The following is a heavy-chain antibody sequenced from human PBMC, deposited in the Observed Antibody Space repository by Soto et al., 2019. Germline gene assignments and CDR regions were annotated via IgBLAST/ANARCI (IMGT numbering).Heavy chain of an antibody. J-gene: IGHJ4*02. CDR3: ASAADYYGSGSYLVDH. CDR2: IWYDGSNK. D-gene: IGHD3-10*01. V-gene: IGHV3-33*01. CDR1: GFTFSNYG. Sequence: GGSLRLSCAVSGFTFSNYGMHWVRQAPGKGLEWVAVIWYDGSNKYYADSVKGRFTISRDNSKNTLYLQMNSLRAEDTAVYYCASAADYYGSGSYLVDHWGQGTLVTVSS.